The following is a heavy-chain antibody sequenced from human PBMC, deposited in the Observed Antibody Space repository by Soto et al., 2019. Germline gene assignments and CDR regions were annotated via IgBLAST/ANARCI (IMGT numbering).Heavy chain of an antibody. D-gene: IGHD1-26*01. Sequence: SETLSLTCTVSGGSISSGGYYWSWIRQHPGKGLEWIGYIYYSGSTYYNPSLKRRFSISVDTSKNQFSLKLSSVTAADTAVYYCARLGGSYAVPHFDYWGQGTLVTVSS. CDR2: IYYSGST. J-gene: IGHJ4*02. CDR1: GGSISSGGYY. CDR3: ARLGGSYAVPHFDY. V-gene: IGHV4-31*03.